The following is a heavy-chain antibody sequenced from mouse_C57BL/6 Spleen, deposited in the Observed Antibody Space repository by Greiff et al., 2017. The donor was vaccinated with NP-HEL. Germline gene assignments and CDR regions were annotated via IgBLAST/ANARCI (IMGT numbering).Heavy chain of an antibody. CDR1: GYTFTSYW. J-gene: IGHJ2*01. D-gene: IGHD1-1*01. Sequence: VQLQQPGAELVRPGPSVKLSCKASGYTFTSYWMHWVKQRPGQGLEWIGVIDPSDSYTNYNQKFKGKATLTVDTSSSTAYMQLSSLTSEDSAVYYCAPNYYGSGDFDYWGQGTTLTVSS. V-gene: IGHV1-59*01. CDR2: IDPSDSYT. CDR3: APNYYGSGDFDY.